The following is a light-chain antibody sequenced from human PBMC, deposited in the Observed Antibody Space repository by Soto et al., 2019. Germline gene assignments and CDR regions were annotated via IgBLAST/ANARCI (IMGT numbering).Light chain of an antibody. CDR1: QSISDT. Sequence: EIVMTQSPATLSVSPGGRATLSCRASQSISDTLAWYQQKPGQAPRLLICSASRRATGFPGRFSGSGSVTDFTITISGLQSEDLAVYCCQQYNTWPWPFCQGTKVESK. CDR3: QQYNTWPWP. V-gene: IGKV3-15*01. J-gene: IGKJ1*01. CDR2: SAS.